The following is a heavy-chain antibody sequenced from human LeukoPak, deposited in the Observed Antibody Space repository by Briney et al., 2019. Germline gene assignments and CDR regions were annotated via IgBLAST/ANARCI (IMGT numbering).Heavy chain of an antibody. J-gene: IGHJ4*02. CDR3: VRILTTDYRFDY. Sequence: SETLSLTCTVPGYSISSGYYWGWIRQPPGKGLEWIGSIYHSGSTYYNPSLKSRVTISVDTSKNQFSLKLSSVTAADTAVYYCVRILTTDYRFDYWGQGTLVTVSS. D-gene: IGHD3-16*01. V-gene: IGHV4-38-2*02. CDR1: GYSISSGYY. CDR2: IYHSGST.